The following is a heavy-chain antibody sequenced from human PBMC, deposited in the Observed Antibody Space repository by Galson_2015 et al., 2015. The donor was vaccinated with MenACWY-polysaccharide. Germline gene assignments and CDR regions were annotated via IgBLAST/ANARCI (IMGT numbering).Heavy chain of an antibody. J-gene: IGHJ1*01. D-gene: IGHD2-2*01. CDR3: ARDSCSSTSCPPEDFHR. CDR2: IHLDGSEK. CDR1: GFTFSTYW. Sequence: SLRLSCAASGFTFSTYWMSWVRQAPGKGLEWVANIHLDGSEKYYVDSVRGRFTISRDNAKNSLYLQMNSLRADDTAVYYCARDSCSSTSCPPEDFHRRVQGTLVIVSS. V-gene: IGHV3-7*03.